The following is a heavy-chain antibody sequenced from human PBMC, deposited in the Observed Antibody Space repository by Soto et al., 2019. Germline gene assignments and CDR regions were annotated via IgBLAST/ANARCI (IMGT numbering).Heavy chain of an antibody. J-gene: IGHJ3*01. D-gene: IGHD3-3*01. CDR2: IIPIPDIT. CDR3: ARDRITTRGDAFDL. V-gene: IGHV1-69*04. Sequence: QVQLVHSGAEVKKPGSSVKVPCKAPGGTFSTYIISWVRQAPGQGLEWMGRIIPIPDITNYAQKFQGRVTITADKSTSTAYMELSSLRSEDTAVYYCARDRITTRGDAFDLWGQGTMVTVSS. CDR1: GGTFSTYI.